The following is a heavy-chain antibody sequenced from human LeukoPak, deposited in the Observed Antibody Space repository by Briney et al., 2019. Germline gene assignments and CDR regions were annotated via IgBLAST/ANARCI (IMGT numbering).Heavy chain of an antibody. V-gene: IGHV3-15*07. J-gene: IGHJ4*02. Sequence: ETLSLTCAVYGGSFSGYYWSWIRQPPGKGLEWVGRIKSKSDGGTIDYAAPVKGRFTISRDDSKNTVFLQMNSLETEDTAVYYCTTDFYDSSGLQYWGQGTLVTVSS. CDR3: TTDFYDSSGLQY. D-gene: IGHD3-22*01. CDR1: GGSFSGYY. CDR2: IKSKSDGGTI.